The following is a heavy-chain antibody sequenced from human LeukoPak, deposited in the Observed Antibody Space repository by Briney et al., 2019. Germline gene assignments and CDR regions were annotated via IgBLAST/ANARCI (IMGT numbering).Heavy chain of an antibody. CDR2: INPNSGGT. Sequence: ASVKVSCKASGGTFSSYAISWVRQAPGQGLEWMGWINPNSGGTNYAQKFQGRVTMTRDTSISTAYMELSRLRSDDTAVYYCARDRAYDAFDIWGQGTMVTVSS. J-gene: IGHJ3*02. CDR3: ARDRAYDAFDI. V-gene: IGHV1-2*02. CDR1: GGTFSSYA.